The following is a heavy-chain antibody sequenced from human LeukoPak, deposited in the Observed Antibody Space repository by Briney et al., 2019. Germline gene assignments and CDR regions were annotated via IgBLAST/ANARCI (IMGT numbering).Heavy chain of an antibody. CDR2: ISGSSNAL. CDR1: GFTFSSYS. J-gene: IGHJ4*02. D-gene: IGHD1-1*01. CDR3: ARGSPTADNPRDC. V-gene: IGHV3-48*02. Sequence: GGSLRLSCAASGFTFSSYSMNWVRQAPGKGLEWLSYISGSSNALYYADSVRGRFSVSRDNAKNSLYLQMNSLRDEDTAVYYCARGSPTADNPRDCWGQGTLVTVSS.